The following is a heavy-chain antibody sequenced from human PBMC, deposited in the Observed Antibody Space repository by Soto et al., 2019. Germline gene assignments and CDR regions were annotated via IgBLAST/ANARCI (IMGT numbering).Heavy chain of an antibody. CDR2: IYYSGST. J-gene: IGHJ6*02. D-gene: IGHD5-12*01. CDR3: ARRAVATTVLYYYYGMDV. V-gene: IGHV4-39*01. Sequence: SETLSLACTVSGGSISSSSYYWGWIRQPPGKGLEWIGSIYYSGSTYYNPSLKSRVTISVDTSKNQSSLKLSSVTAADTAVYYCARRAVATTVLYYYYGMDVWGQGTTVTVSS. CDR1: GGSISSSSYY.